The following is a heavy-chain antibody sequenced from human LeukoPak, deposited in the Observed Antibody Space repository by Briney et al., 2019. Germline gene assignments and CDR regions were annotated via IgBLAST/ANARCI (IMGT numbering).Heavy chain of an antibody. CDR2: INNDGSST. V-gene: IGHV3-74*01. D-gene: IGHD6-13*01. J-gene: IGHJ5*02. CDR3: AGPTKEGSSWYWWFDP. Sequence: GGSLRLSCAASGFTVSSYWMHWVRQAPGKGLVWVSRINNDGSSTSYADSVKGRFTISRDNAKNTLYLQMNSLRAEDTAVYYCAGPTKEGSSWYWWFDPWGQGTLVTVSS. CDR1: GFTVSSYW.